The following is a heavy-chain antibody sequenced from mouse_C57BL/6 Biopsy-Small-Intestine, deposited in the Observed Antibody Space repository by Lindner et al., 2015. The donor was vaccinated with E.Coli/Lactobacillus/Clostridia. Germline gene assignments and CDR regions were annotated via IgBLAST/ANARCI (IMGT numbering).Heavy chain of an antibody. CDR1: GYTFISYV. Sequence: VQLQESGPELVKPGASVKMSCKASGYTFISYVLYWVKQKPGQGLEWIGYINPYSDATKYNEKFRGKATLTSDESSTTAYMELSSLTSEDSAVYYCARRDWDFAGFAYWGQGTLVTVSA. V-gene: IGHV1-14*01. CDR2: INPYSDAT. CDR3: ARRDWDFAGFAY. D-gene: IGHD4-1*01. J-gene: IGHJ3*01.